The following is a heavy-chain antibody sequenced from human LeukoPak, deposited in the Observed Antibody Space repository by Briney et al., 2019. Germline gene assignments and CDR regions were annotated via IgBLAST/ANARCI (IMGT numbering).Heavy chain of an antibody. Sequence: SETLSLTCTVSGGSISSSSYYWGWIRQPPGKGLEWIGSIYYSGSTYYNPSLKSRVTISVDTSKNQFSLKLSSVTAADTAVYYCARDRPYRGIPDYWGQGTLVTVSS. V-gene: IGHV4-39*07. CDR2: IYYSGST. CDR3: ARDRPYRGIPDY. CDR1: GGSISSSSYY. J-gene: IGHJ4*02. D-gene: IGHD6-6*01.